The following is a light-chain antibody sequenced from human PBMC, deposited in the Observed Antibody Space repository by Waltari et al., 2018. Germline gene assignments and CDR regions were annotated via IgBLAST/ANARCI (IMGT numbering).Light chain of an antibody. CDR3: QCYDSSLSGSV. J-gene: IGLJ3*02. V-gene: IGLV1-40*01. CDR2: GNT. Sequence: QSVLTRPPSVSGAPGQRVTISCTGSSSNIGAGYAVHWYQQLPGTAPKLLIYGNTNRPSGVPDRFSGSKSGTSASLAITGLQAEDEADYYCQCYDSSLSGSVFGGGTKLTVL. CDR1: SSNIGAGYA.